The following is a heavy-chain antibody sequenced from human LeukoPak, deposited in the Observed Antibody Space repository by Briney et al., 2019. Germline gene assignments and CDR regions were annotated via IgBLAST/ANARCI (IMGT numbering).Heavy chain of an antibody. CDR3: ARQTSDYSYYFDH. Sequence: KASETLSLTCSVSSGSISSSTYYWGWIRQPPEKGLEWIGTIYYSGSTYYNPSLKSRVTISVDTSKNQFSLKLNSVTAADTAVYYCARQTSDYSYYFDHWGQGTLVTVSS. CDR1: SGSISSSTYY. CDR2: IYYSGST. D-gene: IGHD3-3*01. V-gene: IGHV4-39*01. J-gene: IGHJ4*02.